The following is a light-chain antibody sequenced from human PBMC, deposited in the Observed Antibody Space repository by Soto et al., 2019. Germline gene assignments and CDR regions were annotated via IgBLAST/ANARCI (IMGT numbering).Light chain of an antibody. Sequence: IQLTQSPSTLSASVGDRVTVTCRASQSIGTWLAWYQQKPGKAPKLLIYQASTLQSGVPSRFSGSGSGTEFTLTISSLQPDDFATYYCQQYNIYSRTFGQGTKVDIK. CDR3: QQYNIYSRT. V-gene: IGKV1-5*03. J-gene: IGKJ1*01. CDR1: QSIGTW. CDR2: QAS.